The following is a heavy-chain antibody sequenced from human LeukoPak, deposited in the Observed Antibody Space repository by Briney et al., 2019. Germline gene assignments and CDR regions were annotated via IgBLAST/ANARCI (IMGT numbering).Heavy chain of an antibody. V-gene: IGHV1-18*01. D-gene: IGHD3-16*01. CDR2: INTYNGDT. J-gene: IGHJ4*02. CDR3: ARGIRSPLFDY. Sequence: ASVKVSCKASGYTFTHYGITWVRQAPAQELAWMGWINTYNGDTKCAQKLQGRVTMTTDTSTSTAFMELRSLRSDDSAVYYCARGIRSPLFDYWGLGTLVTVSP. CDR1: GYTFTHYG.